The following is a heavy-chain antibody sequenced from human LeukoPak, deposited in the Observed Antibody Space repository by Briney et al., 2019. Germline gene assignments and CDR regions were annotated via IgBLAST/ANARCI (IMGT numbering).Heavy chain of an antibody. V-gene: IGHV3-21*01. CDR2: ISRESAYI. CDR3: ARESGPTDY. D-gene: IGHD3-3*01. CDR1: GFTFSSYN. J-gene: IGHJ4*02. Sequence: GGSLRLSCAASGFTFSSYNMNWVRQAPGKGLEWVSYISRESAYIYYADSVKGRFTISRDNAKNSLYLQMNSLRAEDTAVYYCARESGPTDYWGQGTLVTVSS.